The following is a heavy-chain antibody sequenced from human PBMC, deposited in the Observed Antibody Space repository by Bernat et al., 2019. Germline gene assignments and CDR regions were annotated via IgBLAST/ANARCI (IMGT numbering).Heavy chain of an antibody. D-gene: IGHD3-3*01. Sequence: EVQLVESGGGLVQPGGSLRLSCAASGFTFSSYWMSWVRQAPGKGLEWVANIKQDGSEKYYVDSVKGRFTISRDNAKDSLYLQMNSLRAEDAAVYYCAGGYYDFWSGYYYYFDYWGQGTLVTVSS. V-gene: IGHV3-7*03. CDR2: IKQDGSEK. CDR3: AGGYYDFWSGYYYYFDY. J-gene: IGHJ4*02. CDR1: GFTFSSYW.